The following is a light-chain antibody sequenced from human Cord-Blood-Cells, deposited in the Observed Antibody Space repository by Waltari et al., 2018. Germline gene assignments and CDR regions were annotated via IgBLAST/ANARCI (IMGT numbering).Light chain of an antibody. CDR3: SSYTSSSTLV. Sequence: QSALTQPAYVSGSPGQSITISCTGTSSDVGGYNYVSWYQQHQGKAPKLMIYDVSNRPSWVSNRFSGSKSGNTASLTISVLQAEDEADYYCSSYTSSSTLVFGGGTKLTVL. V-gene: IGLV2-14*03. J-gene: IGLJ3*02. CDR2: DVS. CDR1: SSDVGGYNY.